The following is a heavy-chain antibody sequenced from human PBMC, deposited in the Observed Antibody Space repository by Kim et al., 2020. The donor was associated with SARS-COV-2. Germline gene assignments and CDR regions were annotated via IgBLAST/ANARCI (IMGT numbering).Heavy chain of an antibody. CDR2: IDPSDSYT. J-gene: IGHJ6*02. V-gene: IGHV5-10-1*01. D-gene: IGHD2-2*01. Sequence: GESLKISCKGSGYSFTSYWISWVRQMPGKGLEWMGRIDPSDSYTNYSPSFQGHVTISADKSISTAYLQWSSLKASDTAMYYCARIRIVVVPAAIDYYGMDVWGQGTTVTVSS. CDR3: ARIRIVVVPAAIDYYGMDV. CDR1: GYSFTSYW.